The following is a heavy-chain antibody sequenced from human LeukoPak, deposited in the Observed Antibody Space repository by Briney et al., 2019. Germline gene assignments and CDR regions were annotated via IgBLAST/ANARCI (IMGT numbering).Heavy chain of an antibody. V-gene: IGHV4-34*01. CDR3: ARRAVGGSYFNWFDP. CDR1: GGSFSGYY. Sequence: SETLSLTCAVYGGSFSGYYWSWIRQPPGKGLEWIGEINHSGSTNYDPSLKSRVTISVDTSKNQFSLKLSSVTAADTAVYHCARRAVGGSYFNWFDPWGQGTLVTVSS. D-gene: IGHD1-26*01. CDR2: INHSGST. J-gene: IGHJ5*02.